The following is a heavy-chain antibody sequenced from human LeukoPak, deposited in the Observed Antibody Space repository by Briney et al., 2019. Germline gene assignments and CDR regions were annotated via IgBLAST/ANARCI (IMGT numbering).Heavy chain of an antibody. Sequence: GGSLRLSCAASGFTLNSYAMHWVRQAPGKGLEWVTYIRYDGGDQYYADSVKGRFTISRDNAKNTLYLQMNSLRAGDTAVYYCATQVTTRWDYWGQGTLVTVSS. J-gene: IGHJ4*02. D-gene: IGHD4-17*01. CDR3: ATQVTTRWDY. CDR2: IRYDGGDQ. V-gene: IGHV3-30*02. CDR1: GFTLNSYA.